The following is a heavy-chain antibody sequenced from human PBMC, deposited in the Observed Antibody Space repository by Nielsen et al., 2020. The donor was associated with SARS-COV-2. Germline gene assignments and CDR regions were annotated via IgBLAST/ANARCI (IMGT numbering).Heavy chain of an antibody. Sequence: SETLSLTCAVYGGSFSGYYWSWIRQPPGKGLEWIGEINHSGSTNYNPSLKSRVTISVDTSKNQFSLKLSSVTAADTAVYYCARVAGRWYYYGMYVWGQGTTVTVSS. J-gene: IGHJ6*02. CDR2: INHSGST. CDR3: ARVAGRWYYYGMYV. D-gene: IGHD4-23*01. V-gene: IGHV4-34*01. CDR1: GGSFSGYY.